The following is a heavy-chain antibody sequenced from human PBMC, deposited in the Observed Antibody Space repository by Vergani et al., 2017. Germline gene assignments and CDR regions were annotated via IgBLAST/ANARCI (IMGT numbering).Heavy chain of an antibody. V-gene: IGHV3-7*01. CDR2: IKVDGSEK. CDR1: GFTFNTYW. Sequence: EVQLVESGGGLVQPGGSLRLSCAASGFTFNTYWMTWVRQAPGKGLEWVANIKVDGSEKYYLDSVKGRFTISRDNAKYSLYLQMNSLRVEDTAIYYCARDFLDRYTTSSLDCWGQGTLVTVSS. D-gene: IGHD6-6*01. CDR3: ARDFLDRYTTSSLDC. J-gene: IGHJ4*02.